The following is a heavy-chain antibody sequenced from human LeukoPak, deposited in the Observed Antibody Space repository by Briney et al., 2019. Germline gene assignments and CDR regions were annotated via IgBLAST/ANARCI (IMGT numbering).Heavy chain of an antibody. CDR1: GFTFSSYG. Sequence: GGSLRLSCAASGFTFSSYGMHWVRQAPGKGLEWVAFIRYDGSNKYYADSVKGRFTISRDNSKNTLYLQTNSLRAEDTAVYYCAKEQRYFDWLFIDYWGQGTLVTVSS. V-gene: IGHV3-30*02. CDR3: AKEQRYFDWLFIDY. J-gene: IGHJ4*02. D-gene: IGHD3-9*01. CDR2: IRYDGSNK.